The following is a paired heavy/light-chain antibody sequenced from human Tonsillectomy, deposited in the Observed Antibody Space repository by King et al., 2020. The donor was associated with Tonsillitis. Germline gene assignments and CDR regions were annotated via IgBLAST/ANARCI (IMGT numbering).Heavy chain of an antibody. J-gene: IGHJ4*02. CDR3: ARDLGYNWNYVPHFHY. Sequence: QVQLVESGGGVVQPGRSLRLSCAASGFTFSNYAMHWVRQAPGKGLEWVAVISYDGSNKYYADSVKGRFTISRDNSKNTLYLQVNSLRADDTAVYYCARDLGYNWNYVPHFHYWGQGTLVTVSS. D-gene: IGHD1-7*01. CDR2: ISYDGSNK. V-gene: IGHV3-30-3*01. CDR1: GFTFSNYA.
Light chain of an antibody. CDR1: SSNIGTNF. CDR2: RDN. V-gene: IGLV1-47*01. Sequence: QSVLTQSPSASGTPGQRVTVSCSGSSSNIGTNFVYWYQQLPGTAPKLLIYRDNQRPSGVPDRFSGSKSGTSASLAISGLRSEDEADYYCAAWDDSLSGPVFGGGTKLTVL. J-gene: IGLJ3*02. CDR3: AAWDDSLSGPV.